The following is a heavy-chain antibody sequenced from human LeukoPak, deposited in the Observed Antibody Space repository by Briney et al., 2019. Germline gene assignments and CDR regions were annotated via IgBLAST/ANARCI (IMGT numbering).Heavy chain of an antibody. Sequence: GGSLRLSCAASGFTFSIYGMHWVRQAPGKGLEWVAVISYDGSNKYYADSVKGRFTISRDNSKNTPYLQMNSLRAEDTAVYYCASEKNVVVPAATDYWGQGTLVTVSS. V-gene: IGHV3-30*19. CDR2: ISYDGSNK. D-gene: IGHD2-2*01. CDR3: ASEKNVVVPAATDY. CDR1: GFTFSIYG. J-gene: IGHJ4*02.